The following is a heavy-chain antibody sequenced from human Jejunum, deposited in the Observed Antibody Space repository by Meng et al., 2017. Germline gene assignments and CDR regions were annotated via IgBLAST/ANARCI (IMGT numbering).Heavy chain of an antibody. CDR1: GFTFSSYV. J-gene: IGHJ5*02. V-gene: IGHV3-30*01. Sequence: GESLKISCAASGFTFSSYVMYWVRQAPGQGLEFVALISHNGSNKYYADSVKGRCTISRDNSQNTLLLQMDSLRGDDTAVYYCARGRVTYSTASALGSWGQGTLVTVSS. CDR3: ARGRVTYSTASALGS. CDR2: ISHNGSNK. D-gene: IGHD6-13*01.